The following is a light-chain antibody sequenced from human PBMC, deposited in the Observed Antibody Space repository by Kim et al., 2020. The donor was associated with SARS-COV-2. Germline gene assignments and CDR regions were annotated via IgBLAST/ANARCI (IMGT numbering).Light chain of an antibody. CDR3: SSYAGSNNFVV. CDR2: EVS. Sequence: QSVTISCTGTSSDIGGYNYVSWYQQHPGKVPKLMIYEVSNRPSGVPDRFSGSKSGNTASLTVSGLQAEDEADYYCSSYAGSNNFVVFGGGTQLTVL. J-gene: IGLJ2*01. CDR1: SSDIGGYNY. V-gene: IGLV2-8*01.